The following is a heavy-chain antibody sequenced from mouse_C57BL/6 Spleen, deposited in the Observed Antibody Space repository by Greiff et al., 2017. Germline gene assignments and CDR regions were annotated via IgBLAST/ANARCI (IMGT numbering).Heavy chain of an antibody. CDR3: ARDGSFDD. Sequence: EVQVVESGGGLVKPGGSLKLSCAASGFTFSDYGMHWVRQAPEKGLEWVAYISSGGSTIYYADTVKGRFTISRDNAKNTLFLQMTSLRSEDTAMYYCARDGSFDDWGQGTTLTVSS. J-gene: IGHJ2*01. CDR1: GFTFSDYG. V-gene: IGHV5-17*01. CDR2: ISSGGSTI.